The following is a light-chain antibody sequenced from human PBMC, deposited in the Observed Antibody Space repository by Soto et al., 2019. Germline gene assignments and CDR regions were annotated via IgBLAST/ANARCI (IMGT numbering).Light chain of an antibody. Sequence: QLVLTQSPSASASLGASVKLTCTLSSGHSTYAIAWHQQQPEKGPRYLMKLDSDGSHSKGDGIPDRFSGSCSGAGRYLTISALRCEEEADYYSPSCAPAPDWVFGKGTKLTAL. CDR1: SGHSTYA. V-gene: IGLV4-69*01. J-gene: IGLJ3*02. CDR2: LDSDGSH. CDR3: PSCAPAPDWV.